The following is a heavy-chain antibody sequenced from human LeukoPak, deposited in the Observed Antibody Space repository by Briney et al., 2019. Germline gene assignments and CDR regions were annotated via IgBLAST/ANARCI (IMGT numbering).Heavy chain of an antibody. V-gene: IGHV4-30-2*01. CDR1: GGSISSGGYS. CDR2: IYHSGST. J-gene: IGHJ5*02. D-gene: IGHD3-10*01. CDR3: ARVSRTMVRGVIRVNWFDP. Sequence: SETLSLTCAVSGGSISSGGYSWSWIRQPPGKGLEWIGYIYHSGSTYYNPSLKSRVTISVDRSKNQFSLKLSSVTAADTAVYYCARVSRTMVRGVIRVNWFDPWGQGTLVTVSS.